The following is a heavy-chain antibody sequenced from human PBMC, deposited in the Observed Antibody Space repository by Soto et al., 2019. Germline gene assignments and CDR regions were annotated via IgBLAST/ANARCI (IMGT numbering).Heavy chain of an antibody. CDR1: GYSFTTYW. D-gene: IGHD3-3*01. Sequence: PGESLKISCKGSGYSFTTYWIGWVRQMPGKGLEWMGIIYPGDSDTRYSPSFQGQVTISVDKSISTAYLQWSGLKASDTAIYYCARTITIFGVTPGPWGQGTLVTVSS. CDR3: ARTITIFGVTPGP. V-gene: IGHV5-51*01. J-gene: IGHJ5*02. CDR2: IYPGDSDT.